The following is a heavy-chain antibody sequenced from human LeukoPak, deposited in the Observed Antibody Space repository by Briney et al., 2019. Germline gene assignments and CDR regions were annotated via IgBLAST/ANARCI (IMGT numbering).Heavy chain of an antibody. CDR1: GVTLISSW. D-gene: IGHD2-2*03. V-gene: IGHV3-15*01. CDR3: ATDLHFGYCTATSCANY. CDR2: IRSTPDGGAT. Sequence: PGGSLRLSCAAYGVTLISSWMTWVRQAPGKGLEWVCRIRSTPDGGATDYAAPVKGRFTISRDDSKNTLYLKMSSLRTEDTAVYYCATDLHFGYCTATSCANYWGQGTLVTVSS. J-gene: IGHJ4*02.